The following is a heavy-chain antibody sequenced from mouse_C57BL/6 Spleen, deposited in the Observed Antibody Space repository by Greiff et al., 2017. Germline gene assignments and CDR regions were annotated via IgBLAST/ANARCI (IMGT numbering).Heavy chain of an antibody. V-gene: IGHV1-9*01. CDR2: IYPRSGNT. CDR3: ANYYGSSPGFDV. Sequence: QVHVKQSGAELMKPGASVKLSCKATGYTFTGYWIEWVKQRPGHGLEWIGEIYPRSGNTYYNEKFKGKATLTADKSSSTAYMELRSLTSEDSAVYFCANYYGSSPGFDVWGTGTTVTVSS. J-gene: IGHJ1*03. D-gene: IGHD1-1*01. CDR1: GYTFTGYW.